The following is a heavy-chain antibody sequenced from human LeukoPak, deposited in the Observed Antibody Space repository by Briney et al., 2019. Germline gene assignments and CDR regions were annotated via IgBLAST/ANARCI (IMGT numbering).Heavy chain of an antibody. CDR1: GGSISSGGYY. D-gene: IGHD2-2*02. J-gene: IGHJ4*02. CDR3: ARGLFIVVVPAAISD. V-gene: IGHV4-31*03. CDR2: IYYSGST. Sequence: SETLSLTCTVSGGSISSGGYYWSWIRQHPGKGLEWIGYIYYSGSTYYNPSLKSRVTISVDTSKNQCSLKLSSVTAADTAVYYCARGLFIVVVPAAISDWGQGTLVTVSS.